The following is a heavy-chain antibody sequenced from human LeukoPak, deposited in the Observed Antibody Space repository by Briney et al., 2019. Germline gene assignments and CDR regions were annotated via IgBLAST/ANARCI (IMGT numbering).Heavy chain of an antibody. J-gene: IGHJ4*02. CDR3: ARQGEYCSGGSCYSILYYFDY. D-gene: IGHD2-15*01. Sequence: PSETLSLTCTVSGGSISSSSYYWGWIRQPPGKGLEWIGSIYYSGSTYYNPSLKSRVTISVDTSKNQFSLKLSSVTAADTAVYYCARQGEYCSGGSCYSILYYFDYWGQGTLVTVSS. CDR1: GGSISSSSYY. CDR2: IYYSGST. V-gene: IGHV4-39*01.